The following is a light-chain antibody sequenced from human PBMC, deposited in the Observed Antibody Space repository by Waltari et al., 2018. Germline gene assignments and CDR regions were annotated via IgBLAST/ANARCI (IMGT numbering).Light chain of an antibody. CDR1: QSLIHNNGNTY. Sequence: DVVMTQSPLSLPVTLGQPASISCRSSQSLIHNNGNTYLNWFQQRPGQSPRRLIYKISKRESGVPDRFSGSGSGTDFTLRISRVEAEDVGVYYCMQGTHPPQTFGGGTKVEIK. CDR2: KIS. J-gene: IGKJ4*01. CDR3: MQGTHPPQT. V-gene: IGKV2-30*02.